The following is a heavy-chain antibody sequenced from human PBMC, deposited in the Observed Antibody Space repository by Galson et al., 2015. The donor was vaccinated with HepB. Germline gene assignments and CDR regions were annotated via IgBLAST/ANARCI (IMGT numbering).Heavy chain of an antibody. J-gene: IGHJ4*02. CDR1: GFTFSSYA. V-gene: IGHV3-30*04. CDR2: ISYDGSNK. Sequence: SLRLSCAASGFTFSSYAMHWVRQAPGKGLEWVAVISYDGSNKYYADSVKGRFTISRDNSKNTLYLQMNSLRAEDTAVYYCARDLAVAAPGVYWGQGTLVTVSS. D-gene: IGHD6-19*01. CDR3: ARDLAVAAPGVY.